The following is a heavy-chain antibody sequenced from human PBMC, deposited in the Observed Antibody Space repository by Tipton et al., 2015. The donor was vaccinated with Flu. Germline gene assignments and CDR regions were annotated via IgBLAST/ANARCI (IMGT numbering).Heavy chain of an antibody. CDR2: IFHTGST. J-gene: IGHJ6*02. CDR1: GYSISSDYY. D-gene: IGHD3-10*01. V-gene: IGHV4-38-2*02. CDR3: ARDQGFGGGMTYDYFAMDV. Sequence: TLSLTCTVSGYSISSDYYWGWIRQPPGKGLEWIGNIFHTGSTYYNPSLESRVTMSVDTSKNQFSLKLSSVTAADTAAYYCARDQGFGGGMTYDYFAMDVWGQGTTVTVSS.